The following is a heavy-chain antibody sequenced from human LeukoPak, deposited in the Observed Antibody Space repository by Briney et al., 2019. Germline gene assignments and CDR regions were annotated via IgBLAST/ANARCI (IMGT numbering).Heavy chain of an antibody. CDR1: GESFSGCY. J-gene: IGHJ6*02. CDR3: ARGASCGGDCYWEDYYYYGTDV. D-gene: IGHD2-21*02. V-gene: IGHV4-34*01. CDR2: INDSGTT. Sequence: SETLSLTCAVYGESFSGCYWSWLRQPPGKGLEWIGEINDSGTTNYNPSLKSRVTISIDSSKNQFSLKLSSVTAADTAVYYCARGASCGGDCYWEDYYYYGTDVWGQGTTVTVSS.